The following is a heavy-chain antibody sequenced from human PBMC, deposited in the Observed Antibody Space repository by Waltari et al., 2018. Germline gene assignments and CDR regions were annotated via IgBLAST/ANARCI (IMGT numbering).Heavy chain of an antibody. V-gene: IGHV3-23*03. CDR3: AKSDYSSSRYYYYYYMDV. Sequence: EVQLLESGGGLVQAGGSLRLSCAASGFTFSSYAMSWVRQAPGRGLEWVSVIYSGGSTYYADSLKGRFTISRDNSKNTLYLQMNSLRAEDTAVYYCAKSDYSSSRYYYYYYMDVWGKGTTVTVSS. D-gene: IGHD6-6*01. CDR1: GFTFSSYA. CDR2: IYSGGST. J-gene: IGHJ6*03.